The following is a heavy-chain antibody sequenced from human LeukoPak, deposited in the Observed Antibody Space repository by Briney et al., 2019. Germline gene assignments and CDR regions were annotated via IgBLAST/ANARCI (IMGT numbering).Heavy chain of an antibody. V-gene: IGHV1-3*01. CDR2: INAGNGNT. D-gene: IGHD6-13*01. CDR1: GYTFTSYA. Sequence: ASVKVSCKASGYTFTSYAMHWVRQAPGQRLEWMGWINAGNGNTKYSQKLQGRVTMTTDTSTSTAYMELRSLRSDDTAVYYCARDSVLAAGNWFDPWGQGTLVTVSS. J-gene: IGHJ5*02. CDR3: ARDSVLAAGNWFDP.